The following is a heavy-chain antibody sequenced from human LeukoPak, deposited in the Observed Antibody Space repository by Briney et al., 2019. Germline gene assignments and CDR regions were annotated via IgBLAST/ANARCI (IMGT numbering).Heavy chain of an antibody. CDR2: INCNSGGT. Sequence: ASVKVSCKASGYTFTGYYMHWVRQAPGQGLEWMGWINCNSGGTNYAQKFQDRVTMTRDTSISTAYMELSRLRSDDTAVYYCARAGTLWFGELLAYWGQGTLVTVSP. J-gene: IGHJ4*02. V-gene: IGHV1-2*02. D-gene: IGHD3-10*01. CDR1: GYTFTGYY. CDR3: ARAGTLWFGELLAY.